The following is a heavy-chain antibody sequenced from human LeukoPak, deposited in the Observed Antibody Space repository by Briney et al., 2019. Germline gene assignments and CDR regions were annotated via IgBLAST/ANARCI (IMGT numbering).Heavy chain of an antibody. CDR1: GFTFSSYA. CDR2: ISGSGGST. J-gene: IGHJ4*02. V-gene: IGHV3-23*01. Sequence: TGGSLGLSCAASGFTFSSYAMSWVRQAPGKGLEWVSTISGSGGSTYYADSVKGRFTISRDNSKNTLYLQMSSLRAEDTAVYYCAKDRLSVYYYDSSGYYYFDYWGQGTLVTVSS. CDR3: AKDRLSVYYYDSSGYYYFDY. D-gene: IGHD3-22*01.